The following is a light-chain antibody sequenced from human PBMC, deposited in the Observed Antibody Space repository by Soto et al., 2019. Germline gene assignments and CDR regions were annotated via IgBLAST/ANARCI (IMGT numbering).Light chain of an antibody. CDR1: QSVYSS. CDR3: QQYNNWPPWT. V-gene: IGKV3-15*01. Sequence: ETVMTQSPATLSVSPGERATLSCRASQSVYSSLAWYQQNPGQAPRLLIYGASTRATGIPARFSGSGSGTEFTLTISRLQSEDFAVYYCQQYNNWPPWTFGQGTKVDIK. CDR2: GAS. J-gene: IGKJ1*01.